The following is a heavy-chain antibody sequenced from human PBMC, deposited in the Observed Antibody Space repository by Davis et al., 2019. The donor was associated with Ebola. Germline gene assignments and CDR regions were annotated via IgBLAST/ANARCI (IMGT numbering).Heavy chain of an antibody. D-gene: IGHD2-21*02. CDR3: ARATACDY. CDR1: GFIFDEYA. V-gene: IGHV3-9*01. CDR2: ISWNSGTI. Sequence: PGGSLRLSCTASGFIFDEYAMHWVRQAPGKGLEWVSRISWNSGTIDYADSVKGRFTISRDNAKNSLYLQMNSLRAEDTAVYYCARATACDYWGQGTLVTVSS. J-gene: IGHJ4*02.